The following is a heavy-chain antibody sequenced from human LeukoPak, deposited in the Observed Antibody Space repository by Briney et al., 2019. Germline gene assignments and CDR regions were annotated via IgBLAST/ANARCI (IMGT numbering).Heavy chain of an antibody. CDR1: GYTFTSYG. CDR3: ARVEGSGYNEYGPFRADD. Sequence: ASVKVSCKASGYTFTSYGISWVRQAPGQGLEWMGWISAYNANTNYAQKLQGRVTMTTDTSTSTAYMELRSLRSDDTAVYYCARVEGSGYNEYGPFRADDWGQGTLVTVSS. V-gene: IGHV1-18*01. CDR2: ISAYNANT. D-gene: IGHD5-12*01. J-gene: IGHJ4*02.